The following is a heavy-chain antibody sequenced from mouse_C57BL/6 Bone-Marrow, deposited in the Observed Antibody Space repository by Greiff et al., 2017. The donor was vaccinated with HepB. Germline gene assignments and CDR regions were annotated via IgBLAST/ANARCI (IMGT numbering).Heavy chain of an antibody. J-gene: IGHJ2*01. Sequence: EVQRVESGGGLVKPGGSLKLSCAASGFTFSDYGMHWVRQAPEKGLEWVAYISSGSSTIYYADTVKGRFTISRDNAKNALFLQMTSLRSEDTAMYYCARFYYGYDEGFDYWGQGTTLTVSS. CDR3: ARFYYGYDEGFDY. CDR1: GFTFSDYG. V-gene: IGHV5-17*01. D-gene: IGHD2-2*01. CDR2: ISSGSSTI.